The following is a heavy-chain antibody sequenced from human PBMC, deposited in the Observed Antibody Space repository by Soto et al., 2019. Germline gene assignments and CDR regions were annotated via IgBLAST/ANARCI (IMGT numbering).Heavy chain of an antibody. J-gene: IGHJ4*02. CDR2: ISGSGGST. D-gene: IGHD6-19*01. CDR3: ASRSSGWYFDY. CDR1: GFTFSSYA. Sequence: GGSLILSCAASGFTFSSYAMSWVRQAPGKGLEWVSVISGSGGSTYYADSVKGRFTISRDNSKNTLYLQMNSLRAEDTAVYYCASRSSGWYFDYWGQGTLVTVSS. V-gene: IGHV3-23*01.